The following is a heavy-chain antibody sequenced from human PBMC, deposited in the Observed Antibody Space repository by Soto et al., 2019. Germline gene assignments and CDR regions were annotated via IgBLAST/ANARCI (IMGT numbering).Heavy chain of an antibody. V-gene: IGHV3-23*01. CDR1: GFTFSSYA. CDR2: ISGSGGST. Sequence: GGSLRLSCAASGFTFSSYAMSWVRQAPGKGLEWVSAISGSGGSTYYADSVKGQFTISRDNSKNTLYLQMNSLRAEDTAVYYCAKVPRGRNTIFGVGPPDFDYWGQGTLVTVSS. CDR3: AKVPRGRNTIFGVGPPDFDY. D-gene: IGHD3-3*01. J-gene: IGHJ4*02.